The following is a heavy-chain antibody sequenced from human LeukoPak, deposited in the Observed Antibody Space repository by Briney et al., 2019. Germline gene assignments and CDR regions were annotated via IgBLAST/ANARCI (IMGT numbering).Heavy chain of an antibody. V-gene: IGHV1-2*06. D-gene: IGHD2-8*01. CDR2: INPNSGGT. Sequence: GASVKVSCEALGYTFTNYFMHWVRQAPGQGLEWMGRINPNSGGTNYAQKFQGRVTMTRDTSISTAYMELSRLRSDDTAVYYCARDIVLMVYANSDNWFDPWGQGTLVTVSS. CDR1: GYTFTNYF. CDR3: ARDIVLMVYANSDNWFDP. J-gene: IGHJ5*02.